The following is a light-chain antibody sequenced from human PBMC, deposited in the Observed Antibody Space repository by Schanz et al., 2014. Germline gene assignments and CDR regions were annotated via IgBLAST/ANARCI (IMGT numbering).Light chain of an antibody. CDR2: AAS. CDR3: QQFDNLPLT. Sequence: DIQMTQSPSSLSASVGDRVTITCRASQSISSYLNWYQQKPGKAPKLLIYAASRLLSGVPSRFSGSGSGTDFTLTISSLQPEDVATYFCQQFDNLPLTFGQGTRLEIK. J-gene: IGKJ5*01. CDR1: QSISSY. V-gene: IGKV1-39*01.